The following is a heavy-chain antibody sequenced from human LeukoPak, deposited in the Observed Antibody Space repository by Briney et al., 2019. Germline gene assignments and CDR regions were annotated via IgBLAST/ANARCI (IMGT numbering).Heavy chain of an antibody. D-gene: IGHD2-15*01. Sequence: SETLSLTCAVSGYSISSGYYWGWIRQPPGKGLEWIGSVFHSGRTNYNPSLKSRVTISVDTPKNQFSLKLSPVTAADTAVYYCAKVAPSDFDYWGKGTLVTVSS. J-gene: IGHJ4*02. CDR3: AKVAPSDFDY. CDR2: VFHSGRT. V-gene: IGHV4-38-2*01. CDR1: GYSISSGYY.